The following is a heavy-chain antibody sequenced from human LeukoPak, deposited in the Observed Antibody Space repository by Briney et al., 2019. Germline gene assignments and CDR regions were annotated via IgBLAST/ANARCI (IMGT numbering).Heavy chain of an antibody. V-gene: IGHV1-8*01. Sequence: ASVKVSCKASGYTFTSYDINWVRQATGQGLEWMGWMNPNSGNTGYAQKFQGRVTMTRNTSISTAYMELSSLRSEDTAVYYCAGGPLRDCSSTSCYSGYYYYYGMDVWGQGTTVTVSS. J-gene: IGHJ6*02. D-gene: IGHD2-2*01. CDR2: MNPNSGNT. CDR1: GYTFTSYD. CDR3: AGGPLRDCSSTSCYSGYYYYYGMDV.